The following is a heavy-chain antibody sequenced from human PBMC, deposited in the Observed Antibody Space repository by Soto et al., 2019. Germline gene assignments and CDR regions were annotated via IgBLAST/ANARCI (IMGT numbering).Heavy chain of an antibody. J-gene: IGHJ3*02. CDR3: ARGIQYYYDSSGYYLDAFGI. CDR2: IIPIFGTA. CDR1: GGTFSSYA. D-gene: IGHD3-22*01. Sequence: SVKISCNASGGTFSSYAISWARQAPGQGLEWMGGIIPIFGTANYAQKFQGRVTITADKSTSTAYMELSSLRSEDTAVYYCARGIQYYYDSSGYYLDAFGIWGQRTIV. V-gene: IGHV1-69*06.